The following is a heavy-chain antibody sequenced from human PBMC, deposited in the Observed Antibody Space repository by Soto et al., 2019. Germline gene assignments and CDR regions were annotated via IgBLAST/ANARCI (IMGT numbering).Heavy chain of an antibody. V-gene: IGHV3-53*01. J-gene: IGHJ3*02. D-gene: IGHD1-26*01. CDR1: GLTVSSSY. Sequence: GSLRLSCAASGLTVSSSYMSWVRQAPGKGLQWVSVIYSAGSTYDANSVKGRFTISRDISTNMVYLQMSSLTDEETAVYYCAREVGATNAFDIWVQGTMLIVS. CDR3: AREVGATNAFDI. CDR2: IYSAGST.